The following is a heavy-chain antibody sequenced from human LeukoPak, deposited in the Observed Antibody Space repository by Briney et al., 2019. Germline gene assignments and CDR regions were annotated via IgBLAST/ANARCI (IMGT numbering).Heavy chain of an antibody. CDR2: TYYRSKWYN. J-gene: IGHJ6*02. Sequence: SQTLSLTCAISGDSVSSNSAAWNWIRQSPSRGLEWLGSTYYRSKWYNDYAVSVKSRITINPDTSKNQFSLQLNSVTPEDTAVYYCARVGYSSKYYYYYGMDVWGQGTTVTVSS. CDR1: GDSVSSNSAA. CDR3: ARVGYSSKYYYYYGMDV. D-gene: IGHD6-13*01. V-gene: IGHV6-1*01.